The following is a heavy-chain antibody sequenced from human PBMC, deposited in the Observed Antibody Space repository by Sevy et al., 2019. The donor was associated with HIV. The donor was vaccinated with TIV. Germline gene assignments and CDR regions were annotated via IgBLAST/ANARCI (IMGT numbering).Heavy chain of an antibody. CDR2: ISFSSNYI. CDR3: AKAKDGSVGYYNVYYNGMDV. D-gene: IGHD3-10*01. V-gene: IGHV3-21*04. J-gene: IGHJ6*02. Sequence: GGSLRLSCAAAGFTFSSYTMNWVRQAPGKGLEWVASISFSSNYIYYTDSLKGRFTISRDNAKNSLYLQMNSLRAEDTAVYYCAKAKDGSVGYYNVYYNGMDVWGQGTTVTVSS. CDR1: GFTFSSYT.